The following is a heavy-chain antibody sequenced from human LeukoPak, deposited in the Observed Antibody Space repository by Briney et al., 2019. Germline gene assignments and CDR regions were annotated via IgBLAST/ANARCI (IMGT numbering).Heavy chain of an antibody. CDR3: ARDGIYRNYDILTGYPYYYYYYMDV. J-gene: IGHJ6*03. D-gene: IGHD3-9*01. Sequence: SETLSLTCTVSGGSISSYYWSWIRQPPGKGLEWIGSIYYSGSTYYNPSLKSRVTISVDTSKNQFSLKLSSVTAADTAVYYCARDGIYRNYDILTGYPYYYYYYMDVWGKGTTVTISS. CDR2: IYYSGST. CDR1: GGSISSYY. V-gene: IGHV4-39*07.